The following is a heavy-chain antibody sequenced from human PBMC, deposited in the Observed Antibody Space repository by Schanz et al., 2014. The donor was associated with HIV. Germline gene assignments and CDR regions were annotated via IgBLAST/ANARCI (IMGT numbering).Heavy chain of an antibody. CDR3: ARTHYSVVSSRAMDV. CDR1: GGTFSNYA. D-gene: IGHD2-15*01. Sequence: QVQLVQSGAEVKMPGSSVKVSCKASGGTFSNYAMTWVRQAPGQGLEWMGWISVYHNKTNYAQKLQGRVTLTRDTTATTVYMELSSLKSEDTAVYYCARTHYSVVSSRAMDVWGQGTTVTVSS. CDR2: ISVYHNKT. J-gene: IGHJ6*02. V-gene: IGHV1-18*01.